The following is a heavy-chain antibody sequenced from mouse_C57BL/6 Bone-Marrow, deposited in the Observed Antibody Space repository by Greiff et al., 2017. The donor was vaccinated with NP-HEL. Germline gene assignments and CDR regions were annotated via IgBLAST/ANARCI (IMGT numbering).Heavy chain of an antibody. J-gene: IGHJ4*01. Sequence: EVQLVESGGGLVQPGESLKLSCESNEYEFPSHDMSWVRTTPEKRLELVAAINSDGGSTYYTDTMERRFIISRDNTKKTLYLQMSSLRSEDTALYYGARHEVTTRAMDYWGQGTSVTVSS. CDR1: EYEFPSHD. CDR3: ARHEVTTRAMDY. V-gene: IGHV5-2*01. D-gene: IGHD2-1*01. CDR2: INSDGGST.